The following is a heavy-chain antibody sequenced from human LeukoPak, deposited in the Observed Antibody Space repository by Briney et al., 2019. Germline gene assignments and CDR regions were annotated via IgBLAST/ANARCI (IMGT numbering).Heavy chain of an antibody. D-gene: IGHD6-6*01. J-gene: IGHJ4*02. Sequence: SETLSLTCTVSGDSMSRYYWGWIRQPPGKGLEWIGSIYYSGSTYYNPSLKSRVTISVDTSKNQFSLKLSSVTAADTAVYYCARLLSSPGAPGYFDYWGQGTLVTVSS. CDR3: ARLLSSPGAPGYFDY. CDR1: GDSMSRYY. V-gene: IGHV4-39*01. CDR2: IYYSGST.